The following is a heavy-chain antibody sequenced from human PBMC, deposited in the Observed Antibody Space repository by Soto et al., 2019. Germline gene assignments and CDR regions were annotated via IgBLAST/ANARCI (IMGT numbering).Heavy chain of an antibody. J-gene: IGHJ4*02. CDR3: ARGEGVWFGESLIDY. CDR1: GFTFSSYS. V-gene: IGHV3-21*01. D-gene: IGHD3-10*01. CDR2: ISSSSSYI. Sequence: EVQLVESGGGLVKPGGSLRLSCAASGFTFSSYSMNWVRQAPGKGLEWVSSISSSSSYIYYADSVKGRFTISRDNAKNSLYLQMNSLRAEDTAVYYCARGEGVWFGESLIDYWGQGTLVTVSS.